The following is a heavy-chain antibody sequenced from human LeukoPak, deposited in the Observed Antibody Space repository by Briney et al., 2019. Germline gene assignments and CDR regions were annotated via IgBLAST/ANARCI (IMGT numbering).Heavy chain of an antibody. J-gene: IGHJ5*02. D-gene: IGHD6-19*01. CDR2: INHSGST. CDR3: ARDIGSSGWYNNWFDP. V-gene: IGHV4-34*01. Sequence: PSETLSLTCAVYGGSFSGYYWSWIRQPPGKGLEWIGEINHSGSTNYNPSLKSRVTISVDTSKNQFSLKLSSVTAADTAVYYCARDIGSSGWYNNWFDPWGQGTLVTVSS. CDR1: GGSFSGYY.